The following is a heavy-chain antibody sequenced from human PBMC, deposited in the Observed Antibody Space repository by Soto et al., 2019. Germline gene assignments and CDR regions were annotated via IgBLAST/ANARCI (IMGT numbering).Heavy chain of an antibody. CDR1: GYSFTTSW. CDR3: ARRQSIGWYSVAGDNNWFDP. J-gene: IGHJ5*02. Sequence: GESLKISCKGSGYSFTTSWIGWVRQMPGKRLELRGMISPDDSDTRYSPSFQGQVSTSVDKSISTAYLQWSSLTASDTAMYYCARRQSIGWYSVAGDNNWFDPWGQGALVTDSS. D-gene: IGHD6-19*01. CDR2: ISPDDSDT. V-gene: IGHV5-51*01.